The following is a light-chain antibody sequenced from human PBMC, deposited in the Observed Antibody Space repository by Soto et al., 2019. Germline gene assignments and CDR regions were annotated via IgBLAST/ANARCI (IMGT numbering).Light chain of an antibody. CDR1: QSVRSK. J-gene: IGKJ2*01. CDR3: QQYSNWPYT. CDR2: GAS. V-gene: IGKV3-15*01. Sequence: EIVMTQSPATLSLSPGERVTLSCRASQSVRSKLAWYQQKPGQAPRLLIYGASIRATDIPARFSGSGSGTEFTLTISRLQSEDFAIFYCQQYSNWPYTFGQGTKLEIK.